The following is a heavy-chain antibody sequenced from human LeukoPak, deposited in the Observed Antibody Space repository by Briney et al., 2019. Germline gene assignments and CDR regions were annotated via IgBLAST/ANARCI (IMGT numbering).Heavy chain of an antibody. D-gene: IGHD2-15*01. CDR1: GYTFTGYY. Sequence: ASVKLSCKASGYTFTGYYMHWVRQPPGQGLEWMGWINPNSGGTNYAQKFQGRVTMTRDTSISTAYMELSRLRSDDTAVYYCARERTLTSCYDYWGQGTLATVSS. V-gene: IGHV1-2*02. CDR2: INPNSGGT. J-gene: IGHJ4*02. CDR3: ARERTLTSCYDY.